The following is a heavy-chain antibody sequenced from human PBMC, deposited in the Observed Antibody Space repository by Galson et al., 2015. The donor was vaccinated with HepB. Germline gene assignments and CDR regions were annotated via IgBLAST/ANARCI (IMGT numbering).Heavy chain of an antibody. CDR2: RKQDGSDK. D-gene: IGHD4-17*01. Sequence: SLRLSCAASGFSIGIYYMIWVRQAPGEGLEWVTNRKQDGSDKHYVDSVKGRFTISRDNAKNCVYMQMNSLGVEDTAVYYCAREAVTTGEDDAFDLWGQGTMVAVSS. CDR3: AREAVTTGEDDAFDL. CDR1: GFSIGIYY. V-gene: IGHV3-7*01. J-gene: IGHJ3*01.